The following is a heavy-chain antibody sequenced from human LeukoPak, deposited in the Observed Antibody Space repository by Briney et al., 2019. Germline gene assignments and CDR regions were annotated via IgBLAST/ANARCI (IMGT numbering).Heavy chain of an antibody. CDR2: IYRSGTT. CDR1: GGSISSVNYY. V-gene: IGHV4-31*03. D-gene: IGHD4-11*01. J-gene: IGHJ4*02. CDR3: ARAPEYSTFDY. Sequence: SETLSLTRTVSGGSISSVNYYWSWIRQHPGKGLEWIGYIYRSGTTYYNPSLKSRLTISLDTSKNQFSLNLSSVTAADTAVYYCARAPEYSTFDYWGQGTLVTVSA.